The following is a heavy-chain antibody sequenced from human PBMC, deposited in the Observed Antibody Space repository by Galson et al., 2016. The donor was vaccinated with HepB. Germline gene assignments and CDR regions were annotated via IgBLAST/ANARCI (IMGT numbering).Heavy chain of an antibody. CDR3: ARDGGQQLVRWERLRKVYYYYPMDV. V-gene: IGHV3-48*02. CDR2: IGSGGSTI. CDR1: GFSISSYS. Sequence: SLRLSCAASGFSISSYSFNWVRQAPGKGLEWVSHIGSGGSTISYADSVKGRFTISRDNAKHSLYLQMHSLRDEGTAVYYCARDGGQQLVRWERLRKVYYYYPMDVWGQGTTVTVSS. J-gene: IGHJ6*02. D-gene: IGHD6-13*01.